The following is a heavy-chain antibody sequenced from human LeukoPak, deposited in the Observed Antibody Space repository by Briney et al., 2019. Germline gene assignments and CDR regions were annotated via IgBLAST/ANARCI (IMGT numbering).Heavy chain of an antibody. J-gene: IGHJ4*02. CDR1: GYSFTSYW. Sequence: GESLKISCKGSGYSFTSYWIGWVRQMPGKGLEWMGIIYPGDSDTRYSPSFQGQVTISADKSIGTAYLQWSSLKASDTAMYYCATQSYYYDSSCYLPFSYWGQGTLVTVSS. D-gene: IGHD3-22*01. V-gene: IGHV5-51*01. CDR2: IYPGDSDT. CDR3: ATQSYYYDSSCYLPFSY.